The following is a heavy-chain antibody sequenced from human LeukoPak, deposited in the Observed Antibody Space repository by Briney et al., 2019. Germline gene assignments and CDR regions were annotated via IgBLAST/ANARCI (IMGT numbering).Heavy chain of an antibody. J-gene: IGHJ4*02. CDR2: IYYSGTT. CDR1: GGSISSGDYY. D-gene: IGHD3-22*01. Sequence: SETLSLTCTVSGGSISSGDYYWSWIRQPPGKGLEWIGYIYYSGTTYYNPSLKSRVTISVDTSKNQFSLKLSTVTAADTAVYYCAGSYDSSGYSYWGQGTLVTVSS. V-gene: IGHV4-30-4*01. CDR3: AGSYDSSGYSY.